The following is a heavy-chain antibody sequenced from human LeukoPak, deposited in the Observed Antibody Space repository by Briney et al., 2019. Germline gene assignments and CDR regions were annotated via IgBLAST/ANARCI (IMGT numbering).Heavy chain of an antibody. D-gene: IGHD2-15*01. CDR2: IKQDGSAK. J-gene: IGHJ4*02. Sequence: GGSLRLSCAASGFTFSRHCMYWVRQAPGKGLEWVANIKQDGSAKPYVDSVKGRFTISRDNAKNSLFLQMNSLRVEDTAVYYCARDNGWSADFWGQGTLVTVSS. CDR1: GFTFSRHC. V-gene: IGHV3-7*03. CDR3: ARDNGWSADF.